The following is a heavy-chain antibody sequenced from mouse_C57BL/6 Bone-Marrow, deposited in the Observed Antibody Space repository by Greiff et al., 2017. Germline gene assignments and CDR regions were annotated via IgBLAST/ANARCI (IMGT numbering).Heavy chain of an antibody. CDR2: INPYNGGT. J-gene: IGHJ3*01. Sequence: VQLQQSGPVLVKPGASVKMSCKASGYTFTDYYMNWVKQSHGKSLEWIGVINPYNGGTSYNQKFKGKATLTVDKSSSTAYMELNSLTSEDSAVYYCARRELRRTWFAYWGQGTLVTVSA. CDR3: ARRELRRTWFAY. CDR1: GYTFTDYY. D-gene: IGHD3-2*02. V-gene: IGHV1-19*01.